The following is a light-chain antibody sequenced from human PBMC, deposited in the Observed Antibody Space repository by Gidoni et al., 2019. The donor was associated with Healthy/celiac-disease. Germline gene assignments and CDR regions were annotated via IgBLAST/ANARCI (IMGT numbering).Light chain of an antibody. CDR2: LGS. J-gene: IGKJ1*01. CDR3: MQALQARPP. Sequence: DIVMTQSPLSLPVTPGEPAFISCMSSQSLLHSNGYNYLDWYLQKPGQSPQLLIYLGSNRAPGVPDRFRGSGFGNDFTLKISRVEAEDVGVFYCMQALQARPPFGQGTKVEIK. CDR1: QSLLHSNGYNY. V-gene: IGKV2-28*01.